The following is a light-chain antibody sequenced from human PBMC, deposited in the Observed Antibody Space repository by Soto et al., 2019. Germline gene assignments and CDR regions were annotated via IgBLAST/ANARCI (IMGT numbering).Light chain of an antibody. CDR2: KAS. V-gene: IGKV1-5*03. CDR3: QQYNSYSRT. CDR1: QSISSW. J-gene: IGKJ2*01. Sequence: DIQMTQSPSTLSASVGDRVTITCRASQSISSWLAWYQQKPGKAPKLLIYKASSLESGVPSRFSGSGSGPEFTLTISSLQPDDFATYYCQQYNSYSRTFGQGTKLEIK.